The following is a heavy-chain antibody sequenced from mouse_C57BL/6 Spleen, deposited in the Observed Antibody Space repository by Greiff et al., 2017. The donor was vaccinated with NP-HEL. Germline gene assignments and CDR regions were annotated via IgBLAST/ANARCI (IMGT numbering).Heavy chain of an antibody. CDR3: ARNDGSSYPYYFDY. Sequence: QVQLQQSGAELVKPGASVKISCKASGYAFSSYWMNWVKQRPGKGLEWIGQIYPGDGDTNYNGKFKGKATLTADKSSSTAYMQLSSLTSEDSAVYFCARNDGSSYPYYFDYWGQGTTLTVSS. D-gene: IGHD1-1*01. CDR2: IYPGDGDT. CDR1: GYAFSSYW. V-gene: IGHV1-80*01. J-gene: IGHJ2*01.